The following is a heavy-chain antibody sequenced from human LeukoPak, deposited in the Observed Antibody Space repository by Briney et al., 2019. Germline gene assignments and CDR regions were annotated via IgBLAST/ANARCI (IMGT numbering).Heavy chain of an antibody. CDR3: ARHGYYYDSSGYTSLVFDY. CDR1: GGSISSYY. Sequence: SETLSLTCTVSGGSISSYYWSWIRQPPGKGLEWIGYIYYSGSTNHNPSLKSRVTISVDTSKNQFSLKLSSVTAADTAVYYCARHGYYYDSSGYTSLVFDYWGQGTLVTVSS. V-gene: IGHV4-59*08. CDR2: IYYSGST. J-gene: IGHJ4*02. D-gene: IGHD3-22*01.